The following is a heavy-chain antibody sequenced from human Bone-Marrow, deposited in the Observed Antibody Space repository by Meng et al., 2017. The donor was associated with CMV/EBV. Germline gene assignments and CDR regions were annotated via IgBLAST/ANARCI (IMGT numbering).Heavy chain of an antibody. V-gene: IGHV4-39*01. J-gene: IGHJ6*02. CDR1: GGSISSSSYY. Sequence: SETLSLTCPVSGGSISSSSYYWGWIRQPPGKGLEWIGSIYYSGSTYYNPSLKSRVTISVDTSKNQFSLKLSSVTAADTAVYYCASWTIPLGYYGTDVWGQGTTVTFSS. CDR3: ASWTIPLGYYGTDV. CDR2: IYYSGST. D-gene: IGHD3-3*01.